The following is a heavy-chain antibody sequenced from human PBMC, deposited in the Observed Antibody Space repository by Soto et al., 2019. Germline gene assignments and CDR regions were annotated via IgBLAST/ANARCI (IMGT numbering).Heavy chain of an antibody. CDR2: IYYSGST. CDR3: AREAKSSGSSYGMDV. CDR1: GGSISSGDYY. J-gene: IGHJ6*02. D-gene: IGHD1-26*01. V-gene: IGHV4-30-4*01. Sequence: SSETLSLTCTVSGGSISSGDYYWSWIRQPPGKGLEWIGYIYYSGSTYYNPSLKSRVTISVDTSKNQFSLKLSSVTAADTAVYYCAREAKSSGSSYGMDVWGQGTTVTVSS.